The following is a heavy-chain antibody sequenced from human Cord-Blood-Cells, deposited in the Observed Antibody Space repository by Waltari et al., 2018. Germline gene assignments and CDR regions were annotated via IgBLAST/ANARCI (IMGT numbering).Heavy chain of an antibody. D-gene: IGHD1-20*01. CDR3: ATVSAIVNWNNWFDP. V-gene: IGHV1-24*01. Sequence: QVQLVQSGAEVKKPVASVKVSFKVSGYTLTELSMHWVRQAPGKGLEWMGGFEPEDGETIYAQKFQGRFTMTEDTSTDTAYMVLSSLRSEDTAVYYCATVSAIVNWNNWFDPWGQGTLVTVSS. J-gene: IGHJ5*02. CDR2: FEPEDGET. CDR1: GYTLTELS.